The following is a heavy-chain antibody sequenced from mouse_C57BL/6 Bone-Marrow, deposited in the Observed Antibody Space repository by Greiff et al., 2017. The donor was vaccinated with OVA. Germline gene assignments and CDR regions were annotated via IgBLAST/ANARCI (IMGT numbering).Heavy chain of an antibody. J-gene: IGHJ4*01. CDR2: LDPETGGT. Sequence: QVQLQQSGAELVRPGASVTLSCKASGYTFTDYEMHWVKQTPVHGLEWIGALDPETGGTAYNQKFKGKAILTADKSSSTAYMALRSLTSEDSAVYYCTRGSHYYGSSVYYAMDYWGQGTSVTVSS. V-gene: IGHV1-15*01. CDR3: TRGSHYYGSSVYYAMDY. CDR1: GYTFTDYE. D-gene: IGHD1-1*01.